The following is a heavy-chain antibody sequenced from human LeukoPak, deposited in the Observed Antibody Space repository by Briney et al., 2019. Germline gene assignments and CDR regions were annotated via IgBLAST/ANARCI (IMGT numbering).Heavy chain of an antibody. Sequence: GASVKVSCKASGYTFSGNYIQWVRQAPGQGPEWMGRITPIIDSAKYAQNFQDRVTITADTSTATIYMELSSLTFEDTAVYFCTRVNLRGSQYNWFDPWGQGTLVTVSS. CDR3: TRVNLRGSQYNWFDP. V-gene: IGHV1-69*08. J-gene: IGHJ5*02. CDR1: GYTFSGNY. CDR2: ITPIIDSA. D-gene: IGHD1-26*01.